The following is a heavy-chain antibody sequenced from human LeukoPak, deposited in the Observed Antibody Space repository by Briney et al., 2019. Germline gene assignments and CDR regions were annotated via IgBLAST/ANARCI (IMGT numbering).Heavy chain of an antibody. Sequence: GESLKFSCKGSGYSFTSYWISWVRQMPGKGLEWMGRIDPSDSYANYSPSFQGHVTISADKSISTAYLQWNSLEASGTAMYYCARHARYCGTTSCYSKYWGQGTLVTVSS. V-gene: IGHV5-10-1*01. J-gene: IGHJ4*02. D-gene: IGHD2-2*01. CDR2: IDPSDSYA. CDR1: GYSFTSYW. CDR3: ARHARYCGTTSCYSKY.